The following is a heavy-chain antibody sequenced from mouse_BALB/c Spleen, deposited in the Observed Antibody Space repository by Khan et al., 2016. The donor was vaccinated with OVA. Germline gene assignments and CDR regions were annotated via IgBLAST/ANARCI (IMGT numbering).Heavy chain of an antibody. D-gene: IGHD2-14*01. Sequence: QIQLVQSGPELKKPGETVKISCKASGYTFTNYGMNWVQQAPGKGLKWMGCINTYTGEPTYVDDFKGRFAFSLETSASPSYLHINHLKNEAMATYVCAGCREYDAGSSDYFASWGQGTTLTVSA. V-gene: IGHV9-1*02. CDR3: AGCREYDAGSSDYFAS. J-gene: IGHJ2*01. CDR2: INTYTGEP. CDR1: GYTFTNYG.